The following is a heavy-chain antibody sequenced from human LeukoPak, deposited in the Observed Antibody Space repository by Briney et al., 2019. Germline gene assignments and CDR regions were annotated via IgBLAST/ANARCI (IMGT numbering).Heavy chain of an antibody. CDR1: GYTFTSYY. V-gene: IGHV1-46*01. J-gene: IGHJ3*02. D-gene: IGHD2-2*03. CDR2: INPSGGST. Sequence: ASVKVSCKASGYTFTSYYMHWVRQAPGQGLEWMGIINPSGGSTSYAQKFQGRVTITADESTSTAYMELSSLRSEDTAVYYCARDFGSGYCSSTSCSHAFDIWGQGTMVTVSS. CDR3: ARDFGSGYCSSTSCSHAFDI.